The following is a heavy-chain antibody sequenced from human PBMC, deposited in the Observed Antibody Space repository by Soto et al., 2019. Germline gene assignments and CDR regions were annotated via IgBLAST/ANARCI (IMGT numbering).Heavy chain of an antibody. Sequence: SETLSLTCAVSGGSISSTNWWTWVRQSPGKRLEWIGEIYHSGSTNYNPSLRGRVTMSVDKSNNQFSLKMTYVTAADTAVYFCVRSSIEPRIFMYPFDYWGLGTLVTVSS. J-gene: IGHJ4*02. CDR3: VRSSIEPRIFMYPFDY. CDR1: GGSISSTNW. D-gene: IGHD6-6*01. V-gene: IGHV4-4*02. CDR2: IYHSGST.